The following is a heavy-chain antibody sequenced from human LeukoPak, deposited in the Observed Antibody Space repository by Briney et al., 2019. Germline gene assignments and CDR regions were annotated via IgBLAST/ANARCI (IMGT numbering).Heavy chain of an antibody. CDR3: ARDLAADGRVPDY. Sequence: GASVKVSCKASGYTFTGYYMHWVRQAPGQGLEWMGWINPNSGGTNYAQKFQGRVTMTRDTSISTAYMEPSRLRSDDTAVYYCARDLAADGRVPDYWGQGTLVTVSP. D-gene: IGHD6-13*01. CDR2: INPNSGGT. J-gene: IGHJ4*02. V-gene: IGHV1-2*02. CDR1: GYTFTGYY.